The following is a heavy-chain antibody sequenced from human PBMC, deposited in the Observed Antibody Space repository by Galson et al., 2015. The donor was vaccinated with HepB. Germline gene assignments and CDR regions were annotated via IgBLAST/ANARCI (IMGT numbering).Heavy chain of an antibody. Sequence: SLRLSCAASGFTFSSYGMHWVRQAPGKGLEWVAVMWYDGNNKYYADSVKGRFTLSRDNSKNTLYLQMNSLRVEDTAVYYCAKDRGSRGSPPGVYYGMDVWGQGTTVTVSS. CDR1: GFTFSSYG. CDR2: MWYDGNNK. D-gene: IGHD1-26*01. J-gene: IGHJ6*02. V-gene: IGHV3-33*06. CDR3: AKDRGSRGSPPGVYYGMDV.